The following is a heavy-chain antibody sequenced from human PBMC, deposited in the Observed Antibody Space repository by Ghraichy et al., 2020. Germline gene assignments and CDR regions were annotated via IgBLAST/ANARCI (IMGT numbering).Heavy chain of an antibody. CDR1: GFTFSSYA. Sequence: GGSLRLSCAASGFTFSSYAMSWVRQAPGKGLEWVSAISGSGGSTYYADSVKGRFTISRDNSKNTLYLQMNSLRAEDTAVYYCAKVPHYYDSSGYYSWGQGTLVTVSS. J-gene: IGHJ4*02. CDR2: ISGSGGST. V-gene: IGHV3-23*01. CDR3: AKVPHYYDSSGYYS. D-gene: IGHD3-22*01.